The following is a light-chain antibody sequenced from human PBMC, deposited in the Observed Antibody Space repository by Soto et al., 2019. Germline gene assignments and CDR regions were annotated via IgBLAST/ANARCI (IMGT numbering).Light chain of an antibody. Sequence: EIVMTQSPATLSLSPGERATLSCRASQSVSSNLAWYQQKPGQGPRLLIYGASSRATGIPDRFSGSGSGTDFSLTISRLEPEDFVVYYCQQYGSSPWTFGQGTKVDIK. CDR2: GAS. J-gene: IGKJ1*01. CDR1: QSVSSN. CDR3: QQYGSSPWT. V-gene: IGKV3-20*01.